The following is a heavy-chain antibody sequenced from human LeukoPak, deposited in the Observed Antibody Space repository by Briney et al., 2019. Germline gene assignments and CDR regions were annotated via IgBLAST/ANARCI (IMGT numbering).Heavy chain of an antibody. Sequence: SETLSLTCTVSGGSISSYYWSWIRQPPGKGLEWIGYIYYSGSTNYNPSLKSRVTISVDTSKNQFSLKLSSVTAADTAVYYCARNNLVGDIVATFYSDYWGQGTLVTVSS. J-gene: IGHJ4*02. D-gene: IGHD5-12*01. V-gene: IGHV4-59*12. CDR2: IYYSGST. CDR1: GGSISSYY. CDR3: ARNNLVGDIVATFYSDY.